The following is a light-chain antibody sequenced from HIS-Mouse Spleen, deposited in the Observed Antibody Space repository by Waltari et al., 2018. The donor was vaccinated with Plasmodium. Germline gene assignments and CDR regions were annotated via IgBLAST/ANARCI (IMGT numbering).Light chain of an antibody. V-gene: IGKV1-39*01. Sequence: DIQMTESPFSLSASVGDRVTITCLASQSISSYLNWYQQKPGKAPKLLIYAASSLQSGVPSRFSGSGSRTDFTLTISSLQPEDIATYYCQQSYSTPPTFGGGTKVEIK. CDR3: QQSYSTPPT. CDR2: AAS. J-gene: IGKJ4*01. CDR1: QSISSY.